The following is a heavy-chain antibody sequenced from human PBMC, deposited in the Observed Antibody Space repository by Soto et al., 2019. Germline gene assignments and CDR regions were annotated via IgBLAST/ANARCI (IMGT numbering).Heavy chain of an antibody. D-gene: IGHD6-13*01. V-gene: IGHV3-64*01. CDR3: ARDRGRIAAAGTYDAFDI. CDR2: ISSNGGST. Sequence: EVQLVESGGGLVQPGGSLRLSCAASGFTFSSYAMHWVRQAPGKGLEYDSAISSNGGSTYYANSVKGRFTISRDNSKNTLYLQMGSLRAEDMAVYYCARDRGRIAAAGTYDAFDIWGQGTMVTVSS. CDR1: GFTFSSYA. J-gene: IGHJ3*02.